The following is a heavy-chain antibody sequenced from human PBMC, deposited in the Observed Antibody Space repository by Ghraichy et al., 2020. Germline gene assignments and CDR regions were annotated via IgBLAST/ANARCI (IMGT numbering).Heavy chain of an antibody. CDR1: NGPFDSYY. CDR3: ARGRKSSQQLVPLPFDY. CDR2: IIHSGST. D-gene: IGHD6-13*01. V-gene: IGHV4-34*01. Sequence: SQTLSLTCAVYNGPFDSYYWSWIRQPPGKGLEWIGEIIHSGSTNYNASLKSRVTISVDRTKNQFSLRLSSVTAADTSVYYCARGRKSSQQLVPLPFDYWGQGTLVTVSS. J-gene: IGHJ4*02.